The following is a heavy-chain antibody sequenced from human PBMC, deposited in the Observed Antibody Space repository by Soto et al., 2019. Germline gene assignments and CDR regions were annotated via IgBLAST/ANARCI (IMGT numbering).Heavy chain of an antibody. CDR2: INHSGST. V-gene: IGHV4-34*01. CDR3: ARGRSTMVRGVIITPDY. D-gene: IGHD3-10*01. J-gene: IGHJ4*02. Sequence: SETLSLTCAVYGGSFSGYYWSWIRQPPGKGLEWIGEINHSGSTNYNPSLKSRVTISVDTSKNQFSLKLSSVTAADTAVYYCARGRSTMVRGVIITPDYWGQGTLVTVS. CDR1: GGSFSGYY.